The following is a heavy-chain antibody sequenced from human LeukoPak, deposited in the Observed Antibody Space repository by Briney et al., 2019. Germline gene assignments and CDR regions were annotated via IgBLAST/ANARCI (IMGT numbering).Heavy chain of an antibody. D-gene: IGHD2/OR15-2a*01. Sequence: GGSLRLSCAAPGFTFSNYWMSWVRQAPGKGLEWVANIKQDGSGKYYVDSVKGRFTISRDNAKDSLYLQMNSLRAEDTAVFYCARDLITFDAFDIWGQGTMVTVSS. CDR2: IKQDGSGK. CDR1: GFTFSNYW. J-gene: IGHJ3*02. V-gene: IGHV3-7*01. CDR3: ARDLITFDAFDI.